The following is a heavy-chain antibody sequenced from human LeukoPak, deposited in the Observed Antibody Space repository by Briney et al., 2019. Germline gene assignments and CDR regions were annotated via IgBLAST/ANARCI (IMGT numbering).Heavy chain of an antibody. D-gene: IGHD3-16*01. CDR1: GVSFSNYH. V-gene: IGHV3-11*04. CDR3: ARDGGSGKLDY. CDR2: ISRGGNTI. J-gene: IGHJ4*02. Sequence: GGSVRLSCAPSGVSFSNYHMKWFRQAPGKGREWVSYISRGGNTIYYADSVKGRFTVALDNAKKSVYLQMNSLRAEDTAVYYCARDGGSGKLDYWGQGALVTVSS.